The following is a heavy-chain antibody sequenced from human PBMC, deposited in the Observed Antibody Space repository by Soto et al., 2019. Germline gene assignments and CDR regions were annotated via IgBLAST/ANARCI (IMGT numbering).Heavy chain of an antibody. CDR2: ISHSGST. CDR1: GGSVSSATYF. V-gene: IGHV4-61*01. CDR3: AREARGVISGMDV. Sequence: SETLSLTCPVSGGSVSSATYFWSWIRQPPGKGLEWIGHISHSGSTNYNPSLKSRVTISVDTSKRQFSLKLSYVTAADTAVYYCAREARGVISGMDVWGQGTTVTVSS. J-gene: IGHJ6*02. D-gene: IGHD3-10*01.